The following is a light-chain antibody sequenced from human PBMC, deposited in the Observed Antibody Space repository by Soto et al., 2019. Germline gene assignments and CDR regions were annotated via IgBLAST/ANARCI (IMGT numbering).Light chain of an antibody. V-gene: IGKV1-27*01. CDR1: QGISNY. J-gene: IGKJ3*01. CDR2: DAS. CDR3: QNFVSFLIT. Sequence: DFQMTQSPSSLSASIGDRVTVTCRASQGISNYLAWYQQKPGKGPELLIYDASTLQSGVPSRFSGSGSGTDFTLTISSMQPEDIATHDFQNFVSFLITCGPGTKVEIK.